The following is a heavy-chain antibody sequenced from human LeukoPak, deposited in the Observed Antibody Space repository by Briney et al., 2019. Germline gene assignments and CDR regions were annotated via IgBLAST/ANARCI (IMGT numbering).Heavy chain of an antibody. J-gene: IGHJ4*02. D-gene: IGHD3-16*01. CDR1: GGSFSGYY. CDR2: IYYSGST. V-gene: IGHV4-34*01. CDR3: ARHYGP. Sequence: PSETLSLTCAVHGGSFSGYYWSWIRQPPGKGLEWIGSIYYSGSTYYNPSLKSRVTISVDTSKNQFSLKLNSVTATDTAVYYCARHYGPWGQGTLVTVSS.